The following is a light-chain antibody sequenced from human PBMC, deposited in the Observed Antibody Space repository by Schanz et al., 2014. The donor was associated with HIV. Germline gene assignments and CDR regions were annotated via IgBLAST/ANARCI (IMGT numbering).Light chain of an antibody. CDR2: EVD. CDR1: SRDVGGHDR. V-gene: IGLV2-14*01. J-gene: IGLJ3*02. CDR3: CSYAGRYWV. Sequence: QSALAQPASVSGSPGQSITISCTGTSRDVGGHDRVSWYQQYPGKAPKLLIYEVDKRPSGVSDRFSGSKSDNTASLTISGLQAEDEADYYCCSYAGRYWVFGGGTKLTVL.